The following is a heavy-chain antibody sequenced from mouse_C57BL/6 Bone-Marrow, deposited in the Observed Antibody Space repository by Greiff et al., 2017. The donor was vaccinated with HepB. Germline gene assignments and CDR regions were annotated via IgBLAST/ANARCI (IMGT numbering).Heavy chain of an antibody. CDR3: ARRGVLLRYAWFAY. J-gene: IGHJ3*01. V-gene: IGHV1-81*01. CDR2: IYPRSGNT. D-gene: IGHD1-1*01. CDR1: GYTFTSYG. Sequence: QVQLKESGAELARPGASVKLSCKASGYTFTSYGISWVKQRTGQGLEWIGEIYPRSGNTYYNEKFKGKATLTADKSSSTAYMELRSLTSEDSAVYFCARRGVLLRYAWFAYWGQGTLVTVSA.